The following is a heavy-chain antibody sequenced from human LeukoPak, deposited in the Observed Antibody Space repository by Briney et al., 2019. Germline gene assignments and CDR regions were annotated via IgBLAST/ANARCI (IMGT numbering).Heavy chain of an antibody. J-gene: IGHJ5*02. V-gene: IGHV4-34*01. CDR2: INHSGST. CDR1: GGSFSGYY. D-gene: IGHD3-3*01. CDR3: ATTYYDFWSGYLSWFDP. Sequence: PSETLSLTCAVYGGSFSGYYWSWIRQPPGKGLEWIGEINHSGSTNYNPSLKSRVTISVDTSKNQFSLKLSSVTAADTAVYYCATTYYDFWSGYLSWFDPWGQGTLVTVSS.